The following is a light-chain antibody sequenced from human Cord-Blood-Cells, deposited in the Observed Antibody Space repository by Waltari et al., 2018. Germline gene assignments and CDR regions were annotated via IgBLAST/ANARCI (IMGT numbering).Light chain of an antibody. CDR3: QQYGSSPWT. V-gene: IGKV3-20*01. J-gene: IGKJ1*01. CDR2: GAS. Sequence: EIVSTQPPGTLSLSPGERATLSCRASQSVSSSYLAWYQQKPGQAPRLRIYGASSRATGIPDRFSGSGSGTDFTLTISRLEPEDFAVYYCQQYGSSPWTFGQGTKVEIK. CDR1: QSVSSSY.